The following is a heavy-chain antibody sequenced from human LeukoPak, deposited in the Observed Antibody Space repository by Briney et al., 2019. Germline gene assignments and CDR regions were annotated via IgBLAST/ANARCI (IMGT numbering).Heavy chain of an antibody. Sequence: SETLSLTCTVSGGSISSSSYYWGWIRQPPGKGLEWIGSIYYSGSTYYNPSLKSRVTISVDTSKNQFSLKLSSVTAADTAVYYCARGPSIVAGVAGGYWGQGTLVTVSS. CDR2: IYYSGST. J-gene: IGHJ4*02. CDR3: ARGPSIVAGVAGGY. D-gene: IGHD6-13*01. V-gene: IGHV4-39*07. CDR1: GGSISSSSYY.